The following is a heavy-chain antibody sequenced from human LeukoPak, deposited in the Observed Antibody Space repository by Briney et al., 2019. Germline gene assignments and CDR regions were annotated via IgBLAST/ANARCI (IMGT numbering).Heavy chain of an antibody. D-gene: IGHD4-17*01. Sequence: GGSLRLSCAASGFTFTNAWMNWVRQAPGKGLEWVGRIKSKTDGGTADYAAPVKGRFTISRDDSKNTLFLQMNSLKTEDTAVYYCTTGAYGDYYFDYWGQGTLVTVSS. J-gene: IGHJ4*02. CDR1: GFTFTNAW. V-gene: IGHV3-15*07. CDR3: TTGAYGDYYFDY. CDR2: IKSKTDGGTA.